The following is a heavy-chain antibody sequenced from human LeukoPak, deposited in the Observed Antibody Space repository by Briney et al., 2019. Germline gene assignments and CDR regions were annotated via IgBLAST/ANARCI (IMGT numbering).Heavy chain of an antibody. Sequence: QPGGSLRLSCAASGFTFDDYAMHWVRHAPGKGLEWVSGISWNSDSIDYADSVKGRFTISRDNAKNSLYLQMNSLRAEDTALYYCAKVEMAVISNPTAFDIWGQGTMVTVSS. V-gene: IGHV3-9*01. CDR3: AKVEMAVISNPTAFDI. D-gene: IGHD5-24*01. J-gene: IGHJ3*02. CDR1: GFTFDDYA. CDR2: ISWNSDSI.